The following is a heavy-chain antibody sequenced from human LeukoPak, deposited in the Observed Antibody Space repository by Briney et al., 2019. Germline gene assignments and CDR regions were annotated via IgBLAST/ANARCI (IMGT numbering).Heavy chain of an antibody. Sequence: GGSLRLSCAASGFTFSAYAIHWVRQAPGKGLEWVAVISYDGSNKYYADSVKGRFTISRDNSKNTLYLQMNSLRTEDTAVYYCARDSDTISSSWYEGNWFDPWGQGTLVTVSS. CDR1: GFTFSAYA. V-gene: IGHV3-30-3*01. D-gene: IGHD6-13*01. CDR3: ARDSDTISSSWYEGNWFDP. CDR2: ISYDGSNK. J-gene: IGHJ5*02.